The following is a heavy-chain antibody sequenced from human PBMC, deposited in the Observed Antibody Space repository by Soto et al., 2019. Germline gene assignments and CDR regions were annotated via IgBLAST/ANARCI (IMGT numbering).Heavy chain of an antibody. D-gene: IGHD3-16*01. CDR1: GYTFTSYG. V-gene: IGHV1-18*01. Sequence: GASAQVSCKASGYTFTSYGVSWVRQAPGQGREWMVWISAFNGQTNYIQKVQGRVTLTTEASTSTAYMELRSLRSDDTAVYYCARGGDYYYGLDVWGQGTTVTVSS. CDR2: ISAFNGQT. J-gene: IGHJ6*02. CDR3: ARGGDYYYGLDV.